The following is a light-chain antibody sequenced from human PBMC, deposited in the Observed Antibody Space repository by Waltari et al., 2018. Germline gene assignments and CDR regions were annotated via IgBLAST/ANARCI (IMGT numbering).Light chain of an antibody. CDR3: NSYAGSSSYV. CDR1: AXXXGXYXY. V-gene: IGLV2-8*01. J-gene: IGLJ1*01. Sequence: QSALTXXXSASGXXXXSXXXPCXXXAXXXGXYXYXSWYQQHPGKAPKLIIYEVSQRPSGVPDRFSGSKSGNTASLTVSGLQAEDEADYYCNSYAGSSSYVFGSGTKVTVL. CDR2: EVS.